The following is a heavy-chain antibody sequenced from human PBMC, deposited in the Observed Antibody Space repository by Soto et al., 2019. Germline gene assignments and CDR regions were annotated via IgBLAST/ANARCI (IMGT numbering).Heavy chain of an antibody. CDR2: IRSKAYGGTT. Sequence: PGGSLRLSCTASGFTFGDYAMSWFRQAPGKGLEWVGFIRSKAYGGTTEYAASVKGRFTISRDDSKSIAYLQMNSLKTEDTAVYYCTSPPIRDGYNVLYYGMDVWGQGTTVTVSS. V-gene: IGHV3-49*03. CDR3: TSPPIRDGYNVLYYGMDV. CDR1: GFTFGDYA. D-gene: IGHD5-12*01. J-gene: IGHJ6*02.